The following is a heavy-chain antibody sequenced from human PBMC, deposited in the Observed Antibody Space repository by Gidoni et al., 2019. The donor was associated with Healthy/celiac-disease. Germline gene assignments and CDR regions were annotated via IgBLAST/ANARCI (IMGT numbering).Heavy chain of an antibody. CDR2: FDPEDGET. CDR1: GYTLTELS. V-gene: IGHV1-24*01. D-gene: IGHD6-13*01. Sequence: QVQLVQSGAEVKKPGASVKVSCKVSGYTLTELSMHWVRQAPGKGLEWMGCFDPEDGETIYAQKFQGRVTMTEDTSTDTAYMELSSLRSEDTAVYYCATESYSSSWYDYYYGMDVWGQGTTVTVSS. CDR3: ATESYSSSWYDYYYGMDV. J-gene: IGHJ6*02.